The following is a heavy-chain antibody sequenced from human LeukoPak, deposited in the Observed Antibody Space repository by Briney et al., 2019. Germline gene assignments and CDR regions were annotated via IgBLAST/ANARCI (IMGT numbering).Heavy chain of an antibody. CDR2: IIPILGIA. D-gene: IGHD3-9*01. Sequence: ASVKVSCKASGGTFSSYAISWVRQAPGQGLEWMGRIIPILGIANYAQKFRGRVTITADKSTSTAYMELSSLRSEDTAVYYCARDLNSLRYFDWLPRAFDPWGQGTLVTVSS. V-gene: IGHV1-69*04. CDR3: ARDLNSLRYFDWLPRAFDP. CDR1: GGTFSSYA. J-gene: IGHJ5*02.